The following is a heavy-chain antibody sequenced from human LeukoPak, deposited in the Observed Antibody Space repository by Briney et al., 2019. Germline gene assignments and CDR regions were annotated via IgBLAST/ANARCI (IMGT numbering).Heavy chain of an antibody. J-gene: IGHJ4*02. D-gene: IGHD5-18*01. CDR1: GFTFSGSA. CDR2: IRSKANSYAT. CDR3: TTLTAMAPRGVDY. V-gene: IGHV3-73*01. Sequence: PGGSLKLSCAASGFTFSGSAMHWVRQASGIGLEWVGRIRSKANSYATAYAASVKGRFTISRDDSKNTAYLQMNSLKTEDTAVYYCTTLTAMAPRGVDYWGQGTLVTVSS.